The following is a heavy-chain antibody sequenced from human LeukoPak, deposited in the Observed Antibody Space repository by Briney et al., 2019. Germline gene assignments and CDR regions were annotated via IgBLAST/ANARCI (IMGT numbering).Heavy chain of an antibody. J-gene: IGHJ4*02. CDR3: AREQYYDSSGYYGGVGKYFDY. D-gene: IGHD3-22*01. CDR1: GFTFSSYT. Sequence: GRSLRLSCAASGFTFSSYTMHWVRQAPGKGLEWVAVISYDGSNKYYADSVKGRFTISRDNSKNTLYLQMNSLRAEDTAVYYCAREQYYDSSGYYGGVGKYFDYWGQGTLVTVSS. V-gene: IGHV3-30-3*01. CDR2: ISYDGSNK.